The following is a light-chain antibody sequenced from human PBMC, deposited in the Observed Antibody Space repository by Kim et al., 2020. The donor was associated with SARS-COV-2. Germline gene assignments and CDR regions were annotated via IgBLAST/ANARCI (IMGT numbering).Light chain of an antibody. V-gene: IGLV1-40*01. J-gene: IGLJ1*01. Sequence: QGVTISCTGSSSNIGAGYDVHWYQQLPGTAPKLLIYGNSNRPSVVPDRFSGSKSGTSASLAITGLQAEDEADYYCQSYDSSLRGRVFGTGTKVTVL. CDR1: SSNIGAGYD. CDR2: GNS. CDR3: QSYDSSLRGRV.